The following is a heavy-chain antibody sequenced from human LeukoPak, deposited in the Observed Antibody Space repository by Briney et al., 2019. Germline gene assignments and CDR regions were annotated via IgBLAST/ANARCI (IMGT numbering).Heavy chain of an antibody. Sequence: PSETLSLTCSVSGGSFSDYYWTWIRQSPVKGLEWIGYIYYRGGTNYNPSLKSRVTISVDTSKNQFSLKLSSVTAADTATYYCAKLAHGTSHAFDIWGPGTMVTVSS. CDR2: IYYRGGT. D-gene: IGHD3/OR15-3a*01. J-gene: IGHJ3*02. V-gene: IGHV4-59*08. CDR3: AKLAHGTSHAFDI. CDR1: GGSFSDYY.